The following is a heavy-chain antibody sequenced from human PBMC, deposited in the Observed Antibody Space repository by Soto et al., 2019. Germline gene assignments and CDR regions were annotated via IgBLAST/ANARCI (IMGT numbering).Heavy chain of an antibody. CDR3: AREDFYRFDY. CDR1: GFTFTSYW. CDR2: IKEDGSAK. J-gene: IGHJ4*02. Sequence: EVQLVESGGGLVQPGGSLRVSCAASGFTFTSYWMSWVRQAPGKGLEWVANIKEDGSAKYYLDSVKGRFTISRDNEKNSLSLKMSRLRAKDTAVYYCAREDFYRFDYWGQGNLGTVS. V-gene: IGHV3-7*01.